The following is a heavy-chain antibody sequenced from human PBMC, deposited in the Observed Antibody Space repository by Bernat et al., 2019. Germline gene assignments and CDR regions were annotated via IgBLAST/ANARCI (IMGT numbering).Heavy chain of an antibody. CDR3: ARWGWPRFDP. V-gene: IGHV4-34*01. Sequence: QVQLQQWGAGLLKPSETLSLTCAVYGGSFSGYYWSWIRQPPGKGLEWIAYIYYSGSTYYNPSLKSRVTISVDTSKNQFSLKLSSVTAADTAVYYCARWGWPRFDPWGQGILVTVSS. CDR1: GGSFSGYY. J-gene: IGHJ5*02. CDR2: IYYSGST. D-gene: IGHD5-24*01.